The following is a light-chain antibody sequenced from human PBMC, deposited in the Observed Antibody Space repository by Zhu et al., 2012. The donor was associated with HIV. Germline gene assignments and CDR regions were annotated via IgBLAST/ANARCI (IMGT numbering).Light chain of an antibody. CDR1: QSVGTN. CDR2: RVS. Sequence: ETVMTQSPGILSVSPGERITLSCRASQSVGTNLAWYQQKFGQTPRLLIYRVSDRATGIPARFSGSGSGTEFTLTISSLESEDFAAYYCHQYNNWPPTFGQGTKVELK. CDR3: HQYNNWPPT. J-gene: IGKJ1*01. V-gene: IGKV3-15*01.